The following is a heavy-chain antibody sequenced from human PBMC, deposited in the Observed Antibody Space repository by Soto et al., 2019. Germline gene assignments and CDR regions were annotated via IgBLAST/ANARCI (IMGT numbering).Heavy chain of an antibody. J-gene: IGHJ4*02. D-gene: IGHD3-10*01. CDR2: ISPSGTT. Sequence: PSETLSLTCSLYSGSLGGYYWSWIRQPPGKGLEWIGEISPSGTTNYSPSLKSRVSISVDTSKNQFSLKLSSVNAADTAVYYCARESLLWFGEPSSFDYWCPPTLVTVFS. CDR1: SGSLGGYY. V-gene: IGHV4-34*01. CDR3: ARESLLWFGEPSSFDY.